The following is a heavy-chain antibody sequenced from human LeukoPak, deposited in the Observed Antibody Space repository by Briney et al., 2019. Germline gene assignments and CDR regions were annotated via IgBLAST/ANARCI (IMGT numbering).Heavy chain of an antibody. CDR2: INSDGSST. V-gene: IGHV3-74*01. D-gene: IGHD4/OR15-4a*01. CDR3: AKVSLNMVNDAFDI. CDR1: GFTFSSYW. Sequence: TGGSLRLSCAASGFTFSSYWMHWVRHAPGKGLVWVSRINSDGSSTSYADSVKGRFTISRDNSKNTLYLQMNSLRAEDTAMYYCAKVSLNMVNDAFDIWGQGTMVSVSS. J-gene: IGHJ3*02.